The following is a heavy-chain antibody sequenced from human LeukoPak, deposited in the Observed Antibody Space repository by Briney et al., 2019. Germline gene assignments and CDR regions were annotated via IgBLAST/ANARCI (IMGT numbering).Heavy chain of an antibody. CDR2: ISSSSSTI. Sequence: GGSLRLSCAASGFTFSSYSMNWVCQAPGKGLEWVSYISSSSSTIYYADSVKGRFTISRDNAKNSLYLQMNSLTAEDTAVYYCARDPYSGNYGDTYYYYMDVWGKGTTVTVSS. V-gene: IGHV3-48*04. D-gene: IGHD1-26*01. CDR3: ARDPYSGNYGDTYYYYMDV. J-gene: IGHJ6*03. CDR1: GFTFSSYS.